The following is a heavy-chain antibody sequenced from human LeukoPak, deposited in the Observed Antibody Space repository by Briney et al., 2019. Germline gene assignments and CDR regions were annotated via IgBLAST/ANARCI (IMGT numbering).Heavy chain of an antibody. D-gene: IGHD2-15*01. Sequence: PGGSLRLSCAASGFMFSGFSMSWVRQTPGKGLEWVAKMTEYGTEIFYVDSVKGRFTISRDNAKNLLYLQMNSLRVEDTAVYYCARLMVVAATPWFDPWGQGTLVTVSS. CDR3: ARLMVVAATPWFDP. CDR1: GFMFSGFS. J-gene: IGHJ5*02. CDR2: MTEYGTEI. V-gene: IGHV3-7*01.